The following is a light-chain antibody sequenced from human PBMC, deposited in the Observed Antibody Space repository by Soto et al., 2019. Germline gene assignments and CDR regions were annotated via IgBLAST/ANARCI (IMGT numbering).Light chain of an antibody. Sequence: EIVLTQTQDTLSVSPGERATLSCRASQSVSSNLAWYQQKPGQAPRLLIYGASTRATGFPARFSGSRSGTEFTLTISSLQSEDGAIYYCAHYDNLPISFGHRGRLAVK. V-gene: IGKV3-15*01. CDR3: AHYDNLPIS. CDR2: GAS. J-gene: IGKJ5*01. CDR1: QSVSSN.